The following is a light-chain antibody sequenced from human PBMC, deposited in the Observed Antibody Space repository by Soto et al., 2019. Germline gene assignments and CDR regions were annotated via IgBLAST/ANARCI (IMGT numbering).Light chain of an antibody. CDR1: SSDVGGYNY. CDR3: SPYTSSSTPRVV. V-gene: IGLV2-14*01. J-gene: IGLJ2*01. Sequence: QSALTQPASVSGSPGQSITISCTGTSSDVGGYNYVSWYQQHPGKAPKLMIYEVSNRPSGVSNRFSGSKSGNTASLTISGLQAEDEADYYCSPYTSSSTPRVVFGGGTQLTVL. CDR2: EVS.